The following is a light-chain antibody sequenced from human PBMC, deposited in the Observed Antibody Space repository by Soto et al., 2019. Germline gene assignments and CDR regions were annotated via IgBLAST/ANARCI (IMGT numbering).Light chain of an antibody. Sequence: DIRMTQSPSTLSASVGDRVTITCRAGQSINNWLAWYQQKPGKAPKLLIYRASSLENGVPSRFSGRGSGTEFIFTMTGLQPDDFATYYCQQYSSDSTFGQGTKVEIK. J-gene: IGKJ1*01. CDR1: QSINNW. V-gene: IGKV1-5*03. CDR3: QQYSSDST. CDR2: RAS.